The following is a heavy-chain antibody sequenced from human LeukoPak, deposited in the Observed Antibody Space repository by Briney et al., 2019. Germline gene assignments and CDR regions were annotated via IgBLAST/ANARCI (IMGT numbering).Heavy chain of an antibody. CDR3: ARDIVVVPAITYYYYGMDV. CDR1: GFTFSSYA. J-gene: IGHJ6*02. Sequence: GGSLRLSCAASGFTFSSYAMSWVRQAPGKGLEWVSAISGSGGSTYYADSVKGRFTISRDNSKNTLYLQMNSLRAEDTAVYHCARDIVVVPAITYYYYGMDVWGQGTTVTVSS. V-gene: IGHV3-23*01. CDR2: ISGSGGST. D-gene: IGHD2-2*01.